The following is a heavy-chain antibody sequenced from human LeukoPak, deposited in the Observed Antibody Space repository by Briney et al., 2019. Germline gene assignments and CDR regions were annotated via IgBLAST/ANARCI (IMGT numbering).Heavy chain of an antibody. V-gene: IGHV1-2*06. Sequence: ASVKVSCKASGYTFTGYYMHWVRQAPGQGLEWMGRINPNSGGTNYAQKFQGRVTMTRDTSISTAYMELSRLRSDDTAVYYCARVGFGFSYFDYWGQGTLVTVSS. CDR1: GYTFTGYY. J-gene: IGHJ4*02. D-gene: IGHD3-16*01. CDR2: INPNSGGT. CDR3: ARVGFGFSYFDY.